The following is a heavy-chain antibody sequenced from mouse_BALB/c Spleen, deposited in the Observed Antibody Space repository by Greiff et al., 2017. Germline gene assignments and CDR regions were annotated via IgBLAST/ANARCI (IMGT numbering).Heavy chain of an antibody. Sequence: VQLQQSGPELVKPGASVKISCKASGYTFTDYNMHWVKQSHGKSLEWIGYIYPYNGGTGYNQKFKSKATLTVDNSSSTAYMELRSLTSEDSAVYYCARVYYGSSYGFAYWGQGTLVTVSA. J-gene: IGHJ3*01. CDR1: GYTFTDYN. D-gene: IGHD1-1*01. V-gene: IGHV1S29*02. CDR3: ARVYYGSSYGFAY. CDR2: IYPYNGGT.